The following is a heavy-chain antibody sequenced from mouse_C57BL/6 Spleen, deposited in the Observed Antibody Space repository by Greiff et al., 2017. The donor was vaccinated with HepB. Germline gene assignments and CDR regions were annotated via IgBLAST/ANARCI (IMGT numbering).Heavy chain of an antibody. D-gene: IGHD1-1*01. CDR1: GFSLTSYA. CDR2: IWTGGGT. Sequence: HVQLQESGPGLVAPSQRLSITCTVSGFSLTSYAISWVRQPPGKGLEWLGVIWTGGGTNYNSALQSRLSISKDNSKSQVFLKMNSLQTDDTARYYCARNYGSSSAWFAYWGQGTLVTVSA. V-gene: IGHV2-9-1*01. J-gene: IGHJ3*01. CDR3: ARNYGSSSAWFAY.